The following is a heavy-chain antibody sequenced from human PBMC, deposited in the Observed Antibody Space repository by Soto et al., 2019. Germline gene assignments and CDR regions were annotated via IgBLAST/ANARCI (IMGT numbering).Heavy chain of an antibody. CDR3: ARGPLFWDIVVVPAAATYYYGMDV. V-gene: IGHV4-34*01. CDR1: GGSFSGYY. Sequence: PSETLSLTCAVYGGSFSGYYWSWIRQPPGKWLEWIGEINHSGSTNYNPSLKSRVTISVDTSKNQFSLKLSSVTAADTAVYHCARGPLFWDIVVVPAAATYYYGMDVWGQGTTVTVSS. J-gene: IGHJ6*02. D-gene: IGHD2-2*01. CDR2: INHSGST.